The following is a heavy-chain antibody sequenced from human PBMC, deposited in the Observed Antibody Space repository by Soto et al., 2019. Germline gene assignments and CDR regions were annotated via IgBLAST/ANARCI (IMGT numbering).Heavy chain of an antibody. Sequence: ASVKVSCKASGGTFSSYTISWVRQAPGQGLEWMGRIIPILGIANYAQKFQGRVTITADKSTSTAYMELSSLRSEDTAVYYCARSRLTYYYDSSGYLAIDIWGQGTMVTVSS. V-gene: IGHV1-69*02. J-gene: IGHJ3*02. CDR1: GGTFSSYT. CDR2: IIPILGIA. D-gene: IGHD3-22*01. CDR3: ARSRLTYYYDSSGYLAIDI.